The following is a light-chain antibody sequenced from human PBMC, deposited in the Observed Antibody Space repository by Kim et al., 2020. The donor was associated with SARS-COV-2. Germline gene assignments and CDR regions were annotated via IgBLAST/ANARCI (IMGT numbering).Light chain of an antibody. CDR1: QSVGSY. CDR3: QHRSNWPLT. J-gene: IGKJ4*01. V-gene: IGKV3-11*01. CDR2: DAY. Sequence: WCPGERHTLSCRGSQSVGSYLPGHPQNTGQAPRLHIYDAYKRATGIPARFSGSGSGTDFTLTISSLGPEDFAVYYCQHRSNWPLTFGGGTKVDIK.